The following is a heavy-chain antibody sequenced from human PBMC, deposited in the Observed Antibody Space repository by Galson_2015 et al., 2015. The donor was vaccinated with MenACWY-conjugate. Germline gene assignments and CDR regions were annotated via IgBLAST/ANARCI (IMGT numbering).Heavy chain of an antibody. Sequence: SLRLSCAASGFTFSSYAMSWVRQAPGKGLEWVSAISGSGGSTYYADSVKGRFTISRDNSKNTLYLQMNSLRAEDTAVYYCASRIAVAGNYYFDYWGQGTLVTVSS. CDR3: ASRIAVAGNYYFDY. CDR1: GFTFSSYA. CDR2: ISGSGGST. J-gene: IGHJ4*02. V-gene: IGHV3-23*01. D-gene: IGHD6-19*01.